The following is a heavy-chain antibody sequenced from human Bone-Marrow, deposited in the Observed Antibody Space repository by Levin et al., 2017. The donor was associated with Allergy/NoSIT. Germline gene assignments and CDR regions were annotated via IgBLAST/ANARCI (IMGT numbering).Heavy chain of an antibody. Sequence: SVKVSCKASGGNFNDCAISWVRQAPGQGLECMGRIIPLFGITNYVQKFQGRVTITADESTKTAYLELSSLRSEDTAVYYCALCSGGSCYGPGGAFDSWGQGTLVLVSS. CDR1: GGNFNDCA. D-gene: IGHD2-15*01. J-gene: IGHJ3*02. CDR2: IIPLFGIT. V-gene: IGHV1-69*13. CDR3: ALCSGGSCYGPGGAFDS.